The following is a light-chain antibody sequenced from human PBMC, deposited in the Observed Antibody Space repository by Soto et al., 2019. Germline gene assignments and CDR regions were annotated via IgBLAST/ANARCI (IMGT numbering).Light chain of an antibody. CDR2: AAS. CDR3: QQFHTYWT. J-gene: IGKJ1*01. Sequence: DIQMTQSPSTLSASVGDRVTITCRASQSISSWLAWYQQKPGKAPRLLIYAASSLESGVPSRFSGSGSGTEFTLTISSLQPDDFATYYCQQFHTYWTFGQGTKVEIK. CDR1: QSISSW. V-gene: IGKV1-5*01.